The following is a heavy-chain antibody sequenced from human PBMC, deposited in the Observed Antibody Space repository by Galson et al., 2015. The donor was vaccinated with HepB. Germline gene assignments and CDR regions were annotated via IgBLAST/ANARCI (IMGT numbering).Heavy chain of an antibody. Sequence: PALVKPTQPLTMTCTFSGFSLSTSGVGVGWIRQPPGKALEWLALIYWNDDKRYSPSLKSWLTITKDTSKNQVVLTMTNMDPVDTATYYCAHIRGGAAAGWWWFDPWGQGTLVTVSS. J-gene: IGHJ5*02. CDR3: AHIRGGAAAGWWWFDP. CDR2: IYWNDDK. CDR1: GFSLSTSGVG. V-gene: IGHV2-5*01. D-gene: IGHD6-13*01.